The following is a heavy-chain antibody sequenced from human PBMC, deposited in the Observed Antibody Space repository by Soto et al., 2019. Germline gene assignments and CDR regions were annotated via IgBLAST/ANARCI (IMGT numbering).Heavy chain of an antibody. J-gene: IGHJ5*02. V-gene: IGHV4-39*02. CDR2: IYYSGST. Sequence: QLQLQESGPGLVKPSETLSLTCTVSGGSISSSSYYWGWIRQPPGKGLEWIGSIYYSGSTYYNPSLKSRVTLSVYTSKNQFSLKLSSVTAADTAVYYCARDSTYYYGSGSYYPIPIYNWFDPWGQGTLVTVSS. CDR1: GGSISSSSYY. D-gene: IGHD3-10*01. CDR3: ARDSTYYYGSGSYYPIPIYNWFDP.